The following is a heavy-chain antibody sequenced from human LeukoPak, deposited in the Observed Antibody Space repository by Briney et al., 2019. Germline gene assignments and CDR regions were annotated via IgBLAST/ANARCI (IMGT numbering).Heavy chain of an antibody. CDR2: ISASGDFR. Sequence: GGSLRLSCAASGFSFNDEYMSWIRQALGQGLQWIAYISASGDFRRSTDSVKGQFTISRDNAKRLLYLQMDSLGEEDTAVYYCARTRGAGPGGHFDSWGQGVLVIVSS. V-gene: IGHV3-11*01. D-gene: IGHD3-10*01. CDR1: GFSFNDEY. CDR3: ARTRGAGPGGHFDS. J-gene: IGHJ4*02.